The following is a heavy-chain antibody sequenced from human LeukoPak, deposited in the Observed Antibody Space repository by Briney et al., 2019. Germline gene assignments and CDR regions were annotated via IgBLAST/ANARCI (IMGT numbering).Heavy chain of an antibody. J-gene: IGHJ4*02. Sequence: EASVKVSCKASGYTFTGYYMHWVRQAPGQGLEWMGWINPNSGGTNYAQKFQGRVTMTRNTSISTAYMELSRLRSDDTAVYYCARVKEMATIPLFDYWGQGTLVTVSS. CDR3: ARVKEMATIPLFDY. CDR1: GYTFTGYY. D-gene: IGHD5-24*01. CDR2: INPNSGGT. V-gene: IGHV1-2*02.